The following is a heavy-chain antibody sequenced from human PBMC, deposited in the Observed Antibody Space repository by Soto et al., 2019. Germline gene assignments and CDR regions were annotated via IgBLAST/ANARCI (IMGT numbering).Heavy chain of an antibody. J-gene: IGHJ3*02. CDR2: IYYSGST. CDR1: GGSISSYY. V-gene: IGHV4-59*12. CDR3: ARVCSGGSCYEAFEI. Sequence: SETLSLTCTVSGGSISSYYWSWIRQPPGKGLEWIGYIYYSGSTNYNPSLKSRVTISVDTSKNQFSLKLSSVTAADTAVYYCARVCSGGSCYEAFEIWGQGSMVTVSS. D-gene: IGHD2-15*01.